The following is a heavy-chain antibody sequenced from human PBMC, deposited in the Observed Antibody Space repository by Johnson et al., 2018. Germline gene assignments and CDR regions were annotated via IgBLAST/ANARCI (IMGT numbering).Heavy chain of an antibody. J-gene: IGHJ3*02. CDR2: IRWNSGSM. Sequence: VRLGEAGGGVVEPGRSLRLSCAASGFTFDDYAMHWVRQAPGKGLEWVSGIRWNSGSMGYADSVKGRFTISRDNAKNSLYLQMNSRRAEDTAVYYCAGGGLLWFGELLFGAFDIWGQGTMVTVSS. D-gene: IGHD3-10*01. CDR3: AGGGLLWFGELLFGAFDI. CDR1: GFTFDDYA. V-gene: IGHV3-9*01.